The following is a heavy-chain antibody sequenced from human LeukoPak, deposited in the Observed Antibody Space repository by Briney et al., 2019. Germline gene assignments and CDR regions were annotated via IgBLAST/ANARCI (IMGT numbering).Heavy chain of an antibody. Sequence: HGGSLSLSCAASGFTFSSYSMNWVRQAPGKGLEWVSYISSSGSTIYYADSVKGRFTISRDNAKNSLYLQMNSLRAEDTAVYYCARVIPTGIAAAGTGWFDPWGQGTLVTVSS. CDR2: ISSSGSTI. J-gene: IGHJ5*02. D-gene: IGHD6-13*01. CDR3: ARVIPTGIAAAGTGWFDP. CDR1: GFTFSSYS. V-gene: IGHV3-48*04.